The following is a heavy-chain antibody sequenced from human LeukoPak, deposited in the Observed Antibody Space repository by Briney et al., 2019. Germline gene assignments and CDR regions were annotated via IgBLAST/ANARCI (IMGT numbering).Heavy chain of an antibody. Sequence: GGSLRFSCAASGFSFSNAWMSWVRQAPGKGLEWVGRIKSKTDGGTADYAAPVKGRFTISRDDSKNTLYLQMNSLKTEDTAVYYCTTVGYCSSTSCYPNYYYYYMDVWGKGTTVTISS. CDR1: GFSFSNAW. CDR2: IKSKTDGGTA. J-gene: IGHJ6*03. CDR3: TTVGYCSSTSCYPNYYYYYMDV. V-gene: IGHV3-15*01. D-gene: IGHD2-2*01.